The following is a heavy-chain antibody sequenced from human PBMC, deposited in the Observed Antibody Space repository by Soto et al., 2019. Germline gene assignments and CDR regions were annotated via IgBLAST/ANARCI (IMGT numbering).Heavy chain of an antibody. CDR2: ISYDGSNK. CDR3: ARDQVKGTMTIL. D-gene: IGHD4-17*01. J-gene: IGHJ4*02. Sequence: WWSLRLSCSASVFTFINYAMHWFRQAPGKGLEWVAVISYDGSNKYYADSVKGRFTISRDNSKNTMYLQMNSLSAEDTAVYHCARDQVKGTMTILWGQGTLVTVSS. CDR1: VFTFINYA. V-gene: IGHV3-30-3*01.